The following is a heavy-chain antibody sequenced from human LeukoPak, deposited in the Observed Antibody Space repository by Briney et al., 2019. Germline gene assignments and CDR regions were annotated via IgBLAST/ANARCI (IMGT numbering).Heavy chain of an antibody. D-gene: IGHD3-22*01. Sequence: GRSLRLSCAASGFTFSSYGMHWVRQAPGKGLEWVSLISGDGGNTFYADSVKGRFTISRDNSKDSLYLQMNGLRTEDTALYYCAKDTSAGMIVGMDVWGQGTTVTVSS. J-gene: IGHJ6*02. CDR1: GFTFSSYG. V-gene: IGHV3-43*02. CDR3: AKDTSAGMIVGMDV. CDR2: ISGDGGNT.